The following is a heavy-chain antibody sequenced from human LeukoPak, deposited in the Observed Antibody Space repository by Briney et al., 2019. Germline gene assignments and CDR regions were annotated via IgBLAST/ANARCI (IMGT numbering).Heavy chain of an antibody. CDR3: ASLSHDYVWGSYRPRDY. Sequence: GGSLRLSCAASGFTFDDYAMHWVRQAPGKGLEWVSLISGDGGSTYYADSVKGRFTISRDNSKNTLYLQMNSLRAEDTAVYYCASLSHDYVWGSYRPRDYWGQGTLVTVSS. CDR2: ISGDGGST. V-gene: IGHV3-43*02. D-gene: IGHD3-16*02. J-gene: IGHJ4*02. CDR1: GFTFDDYA.